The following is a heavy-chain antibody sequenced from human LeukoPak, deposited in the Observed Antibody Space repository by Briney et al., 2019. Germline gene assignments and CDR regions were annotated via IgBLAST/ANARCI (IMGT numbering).Heavy chain of an antibody. CDR2: IYYSGST. V-gene: IGHV4-39*07. CDR1: GGSISSSSYY. CDR3: ARLVPFRRGYFDY. D-gene: IGHD4/OR15-4a*01. J-gene: IGHJ4*02. Sequence: SETLSLTCTVSGGSISSSSYYWGWIRQPPGKGLEWIGSIYYSGSTYYNPSLKSRVTISVDTSKNQFSLKLSSVTAADTAVYYCARLVPFRRGYFDYWGQGTLVTVSS.